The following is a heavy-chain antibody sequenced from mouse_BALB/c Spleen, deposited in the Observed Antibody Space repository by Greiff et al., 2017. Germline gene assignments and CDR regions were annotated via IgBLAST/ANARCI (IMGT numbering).Heavy chain of an antibody. CDR3: ARGGREVAY. CDR1: GFNIKDTY. J-gene: IGHJ3*01. CDR2: IDPANGNT. V-gene: IGHV14-3*02. Sequence: EVQRVESGAELVKPGASVKLSCTASGFNIKDTYMHWVKQRPEQGLEWIGRIDPANGNTKYDPKFQGKATITADTSSNTAYLQLSSLTSEDTAVYYCARGGREVAYWVQGTLVTVSA.